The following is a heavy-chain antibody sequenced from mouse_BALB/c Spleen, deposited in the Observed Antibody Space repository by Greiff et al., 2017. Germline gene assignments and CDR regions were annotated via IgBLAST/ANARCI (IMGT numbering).Heavy chain of an antibody. CDR3: TRSGNGYHAMDY. Sequence: DVQLQESGPDLVKPSQSLSLTCTVTGYSITSGYSWHWIRQFPGNKLEWMGYIHYSGSTNYNPSLKSRISITRDTSKNQFFLQLNSVTTEDTATYYCTRSGNGYHAMDYWCQGTSVTVSS. V-gene: IGHV3-1*02. J-gene: IGHJ4*01. CDR1: GYSITSGYS. D-gene: IGHD3-1*01. CDR2: IHYSGST.